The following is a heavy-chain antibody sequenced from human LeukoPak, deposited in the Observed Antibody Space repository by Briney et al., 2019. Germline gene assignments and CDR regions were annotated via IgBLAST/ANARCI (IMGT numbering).Heavy chain of an antibody. CDR1: GGSISNYH. CDR2: LYSSGST. Sequence: PSETLSLTCSVSGGSISNYHWSWIRQPAGKGLEWIGRLYSSGSTDYNPSLRSRVTMSADTSKNQFSLKLSSVTAADTAVYYCARETYYYGSGTHAFDIWGQGTMVTVSS. J-gene: IGHJ3*02. CDR3: ARETYYYGSGTHAFDI. D-gene: IGHD3-10*01. V-gene: IGHV4-4*07.